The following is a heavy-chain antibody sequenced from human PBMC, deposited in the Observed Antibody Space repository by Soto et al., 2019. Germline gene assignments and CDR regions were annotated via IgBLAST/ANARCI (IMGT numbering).Heavy chain of an antibody. Sequence: GESLKISCKGSGYSFTSYWISWVRQMPGKGLDWMWRIDPSDSYTNYSPSFQGHVTISADKSISTAYLQWSSLKASDTAMYYCARGIAAAGTDYGMDVWGQGTTVTVSS. CDR2: IDPSDSYT. CDR1: GYSFTSYW. V-gene: IGHV5-10-1*01. D-gene: IGHD6-13*01. CDR3: ARGIAAAGTDYGMDV. J-gene: IGHJ6*02.